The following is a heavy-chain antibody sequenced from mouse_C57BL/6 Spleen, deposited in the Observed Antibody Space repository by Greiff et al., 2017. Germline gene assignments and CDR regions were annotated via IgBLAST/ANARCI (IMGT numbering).Heavy chain of an antibody. V-gene: IGHV1-52*01. CDR1: GYTFTSYW. CDR2: IDPSDSET. CDR3: ARRSSPYYYAMDY. Sequence: VQLQQPGAELVRPGSSVKLSCKASGYTFTSYWMHWVKQRPIQGLEWIGNIDPSDSETHYNQKFKDKATLTVDKSSSTAYMQLSSLTSEDSAVYYCARRSSPYYYAMDYWGQGTSVTVSS. J-gene: IGHJ4*01.